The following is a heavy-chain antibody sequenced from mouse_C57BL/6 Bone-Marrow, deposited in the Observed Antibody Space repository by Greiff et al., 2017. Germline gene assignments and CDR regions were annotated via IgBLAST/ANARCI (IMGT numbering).Heavy chain of an antibody. CDR3: ARHYYYGSPHFDY. J-gene: IGHJ2*01. Sequence: QVQLQQSGAELVKPGASVKISCKASGYTFTDYYINWVKQRPGQGLEWIGKIGPGSGSTYYNEKLKGKATLTADKSSSPAYMRLSSLTSEDSAVYFCARHYYYGSPHFDYWGQGTTLTVSS. CDR1: GYTFTDYY. V-gene: IGHV1-77*01. D-gene: IGHD1-1*01. CDR2: IGPGSGST.